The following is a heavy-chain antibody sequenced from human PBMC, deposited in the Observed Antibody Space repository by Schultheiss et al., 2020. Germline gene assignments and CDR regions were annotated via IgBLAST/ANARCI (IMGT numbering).Heavy chain of an antibody. V-gene: IGHV3-7*02. CDR3: ASPSNRPVGDVGYYYGMDV. D-gene: IGHD3-16*01. CDR2: IKQDGSEK. Sequence: GGSLRLSCAASGFTFSSYAMHWVRQAPGKGLEWVANIKQDGSEKYYVDSMKGRFTISRDNAKNSLYLQMNSLRAEDTAVYYCASPSNRPVGDVGYYYGMDVWGQGTTVTVSS. J-gene: IGHJ6*02. CDR1: GFTFSSYA.